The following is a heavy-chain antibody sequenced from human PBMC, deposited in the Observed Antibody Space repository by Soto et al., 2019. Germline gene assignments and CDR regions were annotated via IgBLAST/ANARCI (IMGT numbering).Heavy chain of an antibody. Sequence: ASVKVSCKASGYTFTTYPIHWVRQAPGQGLEWMGWINPGNGDRDYLQKFQGRVTMTTDTSTSTAYMELRSLRSDDTAVYYCARDRYCSGGSCYVDWFDPWGQGTLVTVS. J-gene: IGHJ5*02. V-gene: IGHV1-3*01. CDR1: GYTFTTYP. CDR3: ARDRYCSGGSCYVDWFDP. D-gene: IGHD2-15*01. CDR2: INPGNGDR.